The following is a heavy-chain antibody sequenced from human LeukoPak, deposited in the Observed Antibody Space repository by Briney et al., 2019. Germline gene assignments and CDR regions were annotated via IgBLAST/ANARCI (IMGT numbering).Heavy chain of an antibody. Sequence: ASVKVSCKASGYTFTSYYMHWVRQAPGQGLEWMGIINPSGGGTSYAQKFQGRVTMTRDMSTSTVYMELSSLRSEDTAVYYCAREVAGSMGVDYWGQGTLVTVSS. CDR3: AREVAGSMGVDY. CDR1: GYTFTSYY. CDR2: INPSGGGT. J-gene: IGHJ4*02. D-gene: IGHD6-19*01. V-gene: IGHV1-46*01.